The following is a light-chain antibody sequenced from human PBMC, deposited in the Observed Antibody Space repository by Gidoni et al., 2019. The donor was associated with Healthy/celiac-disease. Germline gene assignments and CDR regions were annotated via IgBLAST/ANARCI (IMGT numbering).Light chain of an antibody. V-gene: IGKV4-1*01. CDR3: QQYYSTPRT. CDR2: WAS. J-gene: IGKJ1*01. Sequence: DIVMPPSPASLAVSLGERATINCKSSQSVLYSSNNKNYLAWYQQKPGQPPKLLIYWASTRESGVPDRFSGSGSGTDFTLTISSLQAEDVAVYYCQQYYSTPRTFGQGTKVEIK. CDR1: QSVLYSSNNKNY.